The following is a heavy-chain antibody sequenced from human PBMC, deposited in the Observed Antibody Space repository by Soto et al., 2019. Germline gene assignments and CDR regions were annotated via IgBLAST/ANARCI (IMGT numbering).Heavy chain of an antibody. J-gene: IGHJ6*01. D-gene: IGHD5-12*01. CDR3: ASSMATTPPWGMDV. CDR2: IIPILGIA. CDR1: GGTFSSYT. V-gene: IGHV1-69*02. Sequence: QVQLVQSGAEVKKPGSSVKVSCKASGGTFSSYTISWVRQAHGQGLEWMGRIIPILGIANYAQKFQGRVTITADKSTSTAYMELSSLISEDTAVYYCASSMATTPPWGMDVWGQGTTVTVSS.